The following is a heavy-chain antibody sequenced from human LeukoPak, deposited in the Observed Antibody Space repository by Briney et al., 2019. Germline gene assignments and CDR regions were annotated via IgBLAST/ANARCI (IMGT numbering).Heavy chain of an antibody. D-gene: IGHD6-19*01. J-gene: IGHJ4*02. V-gene: IGHV4-4*07. CDR1: GGSISDYY. CDR2: IYAGGSI. CDR3: ARAPLYSSGWSFDY. Sequence: PSETLSLTCTVSGGSISDYYWSWIRQPAGKGLDWIGRIYAGGSINYNPSLKSRVTMSADTSKNQFSLNLSSVTAADTAVYHCARAPLYSSGWSFDYWGQGTLVTVSS.